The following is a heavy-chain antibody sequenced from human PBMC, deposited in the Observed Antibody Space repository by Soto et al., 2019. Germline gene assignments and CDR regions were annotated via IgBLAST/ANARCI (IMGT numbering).Heavy chain of an antibody. J-gene: IGHJ4*02. D-gene: IGHD3-22*01. Sequence: EVQILESGGGLVQPGGSLRLSCVASGFTFSSHVMPWVRQAPGKGLEWVSSINPNGGSTYYAESVKGRFTISRDNFRNTIFLQMSSLRNEAKAVYYSEKGYDSLWWEGYWGQGTQVIVSS. V-gene: IGHV3-23*01. CDR3: EKGYDSLWWEGY. CDR1: GFTFSSHV. CDR2: INPNGGST.